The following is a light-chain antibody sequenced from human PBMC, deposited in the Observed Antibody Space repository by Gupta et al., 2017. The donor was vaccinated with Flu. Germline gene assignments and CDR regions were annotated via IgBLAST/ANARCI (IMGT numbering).Light chain of an antibody. Sequence: VTLGTPAPISRSAKHSRGHRNGKTYLDWFQQKPGQAPRRLIYKGSNRDSGVPDRFSGSGSGTEFTLKISSGEADDVGVYYCMQGKSWPYAFGQGTKLEI. J-gene: IGKJ2*01. V-gene: IGKV2-30*02. CDR2: KGS. CDR3: MQGKSWPYA. CDR1: HSRGHRNGKTY.